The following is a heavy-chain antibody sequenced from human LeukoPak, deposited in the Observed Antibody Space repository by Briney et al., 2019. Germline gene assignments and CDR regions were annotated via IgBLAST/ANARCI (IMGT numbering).Heavy chain of an antibody. D-gene: IGHD3-3*01. V-gene: IGHV4-59*01. Sequence: SETLSLTCPVAGRSISSYYWSWIRQPQGKGMEWIGYIYYSGSTNYNPSLKSRVTISVDTSKNQFSLKLSSVTAADTAVYFCARESNLFGVADDAFDIWGQGTMVTVSS. CDR3: ARESNLFGVADDAFDI. CDR2: IYYSGST. J-gene: IGHJ3*02. CDR1: GRSISSYY.